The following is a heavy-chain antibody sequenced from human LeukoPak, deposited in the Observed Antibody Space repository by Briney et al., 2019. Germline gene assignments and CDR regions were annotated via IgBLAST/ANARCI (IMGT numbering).Heavy chain of an antibody. CDR1: GFTFSNYA. CDR2: NSGSGTNT. CDR3: ARALSQELIRYSQD. Sequence: GGSLRLSCAVSGFTFSNYAMIWVRQAPGKGLEWVSANSGSGTNTYYADSVKGRFTISRDNSKNTLYLQMNSLRADDTAVYYCARALSQELIRYSQDWGQGTLVSVSS. J-gene: IGHJ1*01. D-gene: IGHD1-1*01. V-gene: IGHV3-23*01.